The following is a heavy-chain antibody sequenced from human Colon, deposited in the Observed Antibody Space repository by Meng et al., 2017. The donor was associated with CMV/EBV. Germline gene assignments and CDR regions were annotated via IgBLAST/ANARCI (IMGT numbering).Heavy chain of an antibody. CDR1: GGSIRGHY. D-gene: IGHD3-10*01. J-gene: IGHJ1*01. Sequence: QVQLQERGPGLVKPSETLSLPCMVSGGSIRGHYWTWIRRPAGEGLQWLGRIYSNGRIDENYSLRSRVTISVDTSKNQLSLRLTSVTAADTAVYYCGRAGARGVPIDVWGRGTLVTVSS. CDR2: IYSNGRI. V-gene: IGHV4-4*07. CDR3: GRAGARGVPIDV.